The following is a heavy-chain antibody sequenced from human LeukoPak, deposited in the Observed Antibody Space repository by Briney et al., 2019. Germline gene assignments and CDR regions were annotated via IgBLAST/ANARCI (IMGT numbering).Heavy chain of an antibody. J-gene: IGHJ5*02. CDR1: GGSFSVYY. CDR2: INHSGST. Sequence: SETLSLTCAVYGGSFSVYYWSWIRQPPGKGLEWIGEINHSGSTNYNPSLKSRVTISVDTSKNQFSLKLSSVTAADTAVYYCARGEGGSYLNWFDPWSQGTLVTVSS. CDR3: ARGEGGSYLNWFDP. V-gene: IGHV4-34*01. D-gene: IGHD1-26*01.